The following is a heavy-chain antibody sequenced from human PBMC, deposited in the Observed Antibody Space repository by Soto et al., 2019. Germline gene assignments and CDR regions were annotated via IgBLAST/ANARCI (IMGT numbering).Heavy chain of an antibody. V-gene: IGHV3-48*02. D-gene: IGHD2-15*01. CDR3: GRDGRICGGGSCYDYFSYGMDV. Sequence: EVQLVESGGGLVQPGGSLRLSCAASGFTFSSYSMNWVRQAPGKGLEWVSYISSSSNAIYYADSVKGRFTTSRDNAKNSVDLEMNRRREEDTAVYYWGRDGRICGGGSCYDYFSYGMDVWGQGTTVTVSS. CDR2: ISSSSNAI. CDR1: GFTFSSYS. J-gene: IGHJ6*02.